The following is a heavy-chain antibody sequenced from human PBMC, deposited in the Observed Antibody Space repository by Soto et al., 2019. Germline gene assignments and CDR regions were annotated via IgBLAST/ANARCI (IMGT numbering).Heavy chain of an antibody. D-gene: IGHD2-2*01. J-gene: IGHJ4*02. V-gene: IGHV4-59*01. Sequence: SETLSLTCTVSGGSISSYYWSWIRQPPGKGLEWIGYIYYSGSTNYNPSLKSRVTISVDTSKNQFSLKLSSVTAADAAVYYCAREAAAAIDYWGQGTLVTVSS. CDR2: IYYSGST. CDR3: AREAAAAIDY. CDR1: GGSISSYY.